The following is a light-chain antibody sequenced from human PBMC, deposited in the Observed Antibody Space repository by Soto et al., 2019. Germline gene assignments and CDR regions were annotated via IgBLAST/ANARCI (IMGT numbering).Light chain of an antibody. CDR2: EVS. CDR1: RSDVGGYNY. V-gene: IGLV2-8*01. Sequence: QSVLTQPPSASGSPGQSVTISCTGTRSDVGGYNYVSWYQQHPGKAPKLMIYEVSKRPSGVPDRFSGSKSGNTASLTVSGLQPEDEADYYCSSLAGGLYVFGTGTKLTVL. J-gene: IGLJ1*01. CDR3: SSLAGGLYV.